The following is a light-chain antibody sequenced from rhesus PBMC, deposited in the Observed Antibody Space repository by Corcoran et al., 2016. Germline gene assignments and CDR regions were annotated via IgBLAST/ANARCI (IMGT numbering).Light chain of an antibody. CDR2: EAS. Sequence: DIQMTQSPFSLSASVGVRVTITCRAIQGITNDLVWYQQKPGEPPKLLIYEASSLQCGIPSRSSGIGSGTDFTRTISSLPPVDFATYSCQHYCSPPFTCGPGTKLDIK. CDR1: QGITND. J-gene: IGKJ3*01. V-gene: IGKV1-22*01. CDR3: QHYCSPPFT.